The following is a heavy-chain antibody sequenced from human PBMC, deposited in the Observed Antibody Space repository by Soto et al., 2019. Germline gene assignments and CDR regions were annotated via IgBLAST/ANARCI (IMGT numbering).Heavy chain of an antibody. CDR3: ANARGVCISTSCYITFDY. D-gene: IGHD2-2*02. V-gene: IGHV4-4*02. CDR1: GGSISSSNW. CDR2: IYHSGST. Sequence: SETLSLTCAVSGGSISSSNWWSWVRQPPGKGLEWIGEIYHSGSTNYNPSLKSRVTISVDKSKNQFSLKLSSVTAADTAVYYCANARGVCISTSCYITFDYWGQGTLVTVSS. J-gene: IGHJ4*02.